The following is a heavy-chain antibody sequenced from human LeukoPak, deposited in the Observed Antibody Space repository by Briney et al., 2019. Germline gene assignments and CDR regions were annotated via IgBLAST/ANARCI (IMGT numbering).Heavy chain of an antibody. Sequence: GGSLRLSCAASGFTFSSYGMSWVRQAPGRGLEWVSAISGSGGSTYYADSVKGRFTISRDNSKNTLYLQMNSLRAEDTAVFYCAERLGGAALREYYFDYWGQGTLVTVSS. CDR3: AERLGGAALREYYFDY. CDR1: GFTFSSYG. CDR2: ISGSGGST. D-gene: IGHD6-6*01. J-gene: IGHJ4*02. V-gene: IGHV3-23*01.